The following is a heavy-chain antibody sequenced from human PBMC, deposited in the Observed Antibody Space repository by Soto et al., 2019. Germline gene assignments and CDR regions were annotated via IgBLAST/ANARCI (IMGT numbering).Heavy chain of an antibody. Sequence: QVQLVQSGAEVKKPGSSVKVSCKASGGTFSSYTISWVRQAPGQGLEWMGRIIPILGIANYAQKFQGRDTITADKXTSTAYMELSSLRSEDTAVYYCARGRSGSSGWFDPWGQGTLVTVSS. J-gene: IGHJ5*02. V-gene: IGHV1-69*02. CDR2: IIPILGIA. CDR3: ARGRSGSSGWFDP. CDR1: GGTFSSYT. D-gene: IGHD1-26*01.